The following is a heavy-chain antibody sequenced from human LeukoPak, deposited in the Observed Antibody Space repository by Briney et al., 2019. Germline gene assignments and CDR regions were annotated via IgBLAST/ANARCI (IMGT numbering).Heavy chain of an antibody. Sequence: SEILSLTCSVSGGSIRSYYWSWIRQPPGKGLEWIGYIYYSGSTNYNPSLRSRVTISIDTSKNQFSLKLSSVTAADTAVYYCARYVWGSYPTFEDYWGQGALVTVSS. J-gene: IGHJ4*02. V-gene: IGHV4-59*01. D-gene: IGHD3-16*02. CDR3: ARYVWGSYPTFEDY. CDR2: IYYSGST. CDR1: GGSIRSYY.